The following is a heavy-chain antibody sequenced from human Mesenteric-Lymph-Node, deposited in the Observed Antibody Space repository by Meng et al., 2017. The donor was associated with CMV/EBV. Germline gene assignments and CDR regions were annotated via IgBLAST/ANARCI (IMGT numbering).Heavy chain of an antibody. V-gene: IGHV4-39*07. CDR3: ARDAVGIHNWFDP. CDR1: GGSINSRTSY. Sequence: SETLSLTCTVSGGSINSRTSYWGWIRQPSGKGLEWVASIYYSGSTFYNPSLKSRVTISIDTSNKQFSLKLNSVAAADTAVYYCARDAVGIHNWFDPWGQGTLVTVSS. J-gene: IGHJ5*02. D-gene: IGHD2-21*01. CDR2: IYYSGST.